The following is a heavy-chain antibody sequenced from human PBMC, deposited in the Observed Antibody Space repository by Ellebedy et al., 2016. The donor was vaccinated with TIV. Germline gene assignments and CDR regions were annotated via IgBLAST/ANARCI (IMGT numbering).Heavy chain of an antibody. CDR3: ARGDNYYYDSSGYYYTY. CDR1: GYNFTSYY. D-gene: IGHD3-22*01. J-gene: IGHJ4*02. V-gene: IGHV1-46*01. Sequence: ASVKVSCKASGYNFTSYYFYWVRQAPGQGLEWMGIINPTTGNSNYAQKFQGRVTMTRETSTSTVYMELSSLRSEATAVYYCARGDNYYYDSSGYYYTYWGQGTLVTVSS. CDR2: INPTTGNS.